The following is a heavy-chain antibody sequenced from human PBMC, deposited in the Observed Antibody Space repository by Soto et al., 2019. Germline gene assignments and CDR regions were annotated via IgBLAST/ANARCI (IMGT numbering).Heavy chain of an antibody. J-gene: IGHJ4*02. Sequence: QVQLVQSETEVKKPGSAVKVSCKASGGTFNTYAMNWVRQAPGQGLEWMGGIIPMFDTPRYAQKFQGRVTITVDESTTTAYVELSSLRSDDTAVYYCTRSIGSGGVIGGFDYWGQGTLVTVSS. V-gene: IGHV1-69*01. D-gene: IGHD3-16*02. CDR2: IIPMFDTP. CDR3: TRSIGSGGVIGGFDY. CDR1: GGTFNTYA.